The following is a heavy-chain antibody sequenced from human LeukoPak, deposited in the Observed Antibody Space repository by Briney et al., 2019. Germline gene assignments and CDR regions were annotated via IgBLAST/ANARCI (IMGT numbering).Heavy chain of an antibody. V-gene: IGHV4-61*01. D-gene: IGHD3-22*01. Sequence: PSETLSLTCTVSGGSVSSGSYYWSWIRQPPGKGLEWIGYIYYSGSTNYNPSLKSRATISVDTSKNQFSLKLSSVTAADTAVYYCASGLGGVFDYYDSSGYYTIDYWGQGTLVTVSS. CDR2: IYYSGST. CDR1: GGSVSSGSYY. CDR3: ASGLGGVFDYYDSSGYYTIDY. J-gene: IGHJ4*02.